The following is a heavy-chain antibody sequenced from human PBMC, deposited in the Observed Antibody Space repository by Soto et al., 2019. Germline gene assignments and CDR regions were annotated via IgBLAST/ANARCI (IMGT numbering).Heavy chain of an antibody. CDR2: ISSSGTTK. Sequence: QLVESGGGLVKPGGSLRLSCAVSGFTFSDYYISWIRQAPGKGLEWVSYISSSGTTKHYADSVKGRFTISRDNAKNSLFLQMSCLRAEDSAVSSCASGDVAGCDGFDVWGQGTVVTGSS. CDR3: ASGDVAGCDGFDV. CDR1: GFTFSDYY. D-gene: IGHD6-19*01. V-gene: IGHV3-11*01. J-gene: IGHJ3*01.